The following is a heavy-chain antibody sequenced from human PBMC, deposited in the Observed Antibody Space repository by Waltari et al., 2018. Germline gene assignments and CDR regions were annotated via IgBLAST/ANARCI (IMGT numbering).Heavy chain of an antibody. CDR2: IYWNDDE. CDR1: GFSLSASGVG. V-gene: IGHV2-5*01. CDR3: AHRLRYYDCWRPYHPFDY. D-gene: IGHD3-3*01. Sequence: QITLKESGPSLVKPTLTLTLTCTFSGFSLSASGVGVGWIRQPPGKALEWLALIYWNDDEFYSPSLRTRLTSTKDTYKNQVELTMATMDPVDTATYCCAHRLRYYDCWRPYHPFDYWGKGTLVTVSS. J-gene: IGHJ4*01.